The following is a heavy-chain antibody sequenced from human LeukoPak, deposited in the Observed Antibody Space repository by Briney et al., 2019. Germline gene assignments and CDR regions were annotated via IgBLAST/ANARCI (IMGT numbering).Heavy chain of an antibody. J-gene: IGHJ4*02. Sequence: GGSLTLSCAASGFTFRSYAMSWVRQAPGKGLEWVSAISGSGGSTYYADSVKGRFTISRDNSKNTLYLHMSSLRAEDTAVCYCAKSRAFDYWGQGTLVTVSS. V-gene: IGHV3-23*01. CDR2: ISGSGGST. CDR3: AKSRAFDY. CDR1: GFTFRSYA.